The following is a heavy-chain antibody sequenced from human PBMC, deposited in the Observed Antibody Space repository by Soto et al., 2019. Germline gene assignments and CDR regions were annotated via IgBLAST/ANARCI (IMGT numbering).Heavy chain of an antibody. CDR2: IYYSGST. V-gene: IGHV4-31*03. CDR1: GGSISSGGYY. J-gene: IGHJ4*02. Sequence: QAQLQESGPGLVKPSQTLSLTCTVSGGSISSGGYYWSWIRQHPGKGLEWIGYIYYSGSTYYNPSLKSRVTISVDTSKNQFSLKLSSVTAADTAVYYCARVGTTLGRPVRGLVDYWGQGTLVTVSS. CDR3: ARVGTTLGRPVRGLVDY. D-gene: IGHD3-10*01.